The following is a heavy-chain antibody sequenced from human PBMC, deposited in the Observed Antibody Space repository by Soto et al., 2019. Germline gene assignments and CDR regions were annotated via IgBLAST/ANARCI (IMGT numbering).Heavy chain of an antibody. V-gene: IGHV1-2*04. CDR2: INPNSGGT. D-gene: IGHD2-2*01. Sequence: ASVKVSCKASGYTFTGYYMHWVRQAPGQGLEWMGWINPNSGGTNYAQKFQGWVTMTRDTSISTAYMELSRLRSDDTAVYYCARALSEICSSTSCYSVVAWFDPWGQGTLVTVSS. J-gene: IGHJ5*02. CDR3: ARALSEICSSTSCYSVVAWFDP. CDR1: GYTFTGYY.